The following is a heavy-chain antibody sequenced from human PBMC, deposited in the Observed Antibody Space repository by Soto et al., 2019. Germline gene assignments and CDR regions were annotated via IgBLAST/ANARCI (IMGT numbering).Heavy chain of an antibody. CDR2: IYHSGST. V-gene: IGHV4-30-2*01. Sequence: SETLSLTCAVSGGSISSGGYSWSWIRQPPGKGLEWIGYIYHSGSTYCNPSLKSRVTISVDRSKNQFSLKLSSVTAADTAVYYCARALGYCSSTSCWLDYWGQGTLVTVSS. J-gene: IGHJ4*02. CDR3: ARALGYCSSTSCWLDY. CDR1: GGSISSGGYS. D-gene: IGHD2-2*01.